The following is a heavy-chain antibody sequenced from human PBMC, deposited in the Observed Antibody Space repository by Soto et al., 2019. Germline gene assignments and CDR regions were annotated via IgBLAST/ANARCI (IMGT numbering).Heavy chain of an antibody. J-gene: IGHJ4*02. CDR3: ARRPLVRGIIPYYFDS. Sequence: QLQLQESGPGLVKPSETLSLTCTVSGGSINNSSFYWGWVRQPPGKRLEWIGSIYYSGGAYYNPSLKIRLTISVDTTKNQFSLTLSSVTAADTSVYCCARRPLVRGIIPYYFDSGGQGTLVTFSS. CDR1: GGSINNSSFY. D-gene: IGHD3-10*01. CDR2: IYYSGGA. V-gene: IGHV4-39*01.